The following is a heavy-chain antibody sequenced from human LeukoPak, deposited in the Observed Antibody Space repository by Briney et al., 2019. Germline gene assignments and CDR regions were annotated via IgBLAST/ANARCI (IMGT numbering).Heavy chain of an antibody. CDR3: GSRSFLPAGTPFYYLET. CDR2: IYYQSWTT. Sequence: SETLSLTCTVSGASTSSSSYYWGWVRQSPGKSLEWIGNIYYQSWTTYYNPSLKSRVTISVDTSNNRFSLRLKSVTVADTAVYYCGSRSFLPAGTPFYYLETWGQGTLVSVSS. CDR1: GASTSSSSYY. D-gene: IGHD6-13*01. J-gene: IGHJ4*02. V-gene: IGHV4-39*01.